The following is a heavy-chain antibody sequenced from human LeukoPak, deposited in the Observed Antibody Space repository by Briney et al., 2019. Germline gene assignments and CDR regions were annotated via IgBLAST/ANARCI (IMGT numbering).Heavy chain of an antibody. D-gene: IGHD3-10*01. CDR1: GLSFTIYW. J-gene: IGHJ4*02. CDR3: AKLAKYFYGSETYYFFEH. CDR2: IKQDGTEK. V-gene: IGHV3-7*01. Sequence: GGSQRLSCAASGLSFTIYWMSWVRQAPGKGLEWVANIKQDGTEKYYVDSVKGRYTISRDNAKNSLYLQMNSLRVEDTAVHYCAKLAKYFYGSETYYFFEHWGQGTPVTASS.